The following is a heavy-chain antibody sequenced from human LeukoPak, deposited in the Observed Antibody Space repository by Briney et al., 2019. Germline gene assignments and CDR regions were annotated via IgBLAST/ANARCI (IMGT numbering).Heavy chain of an antibody. D-gene: IGHD3-9*01. J-gene: IGHJ5*02. CDR3: TAREDCTKAGYEWFDP. CDR2: IIPIVGTA. Sequence: SVTLSLTGAASTFTIGGITWIWQAPGHGLEWMGGIIPIVGTANYAQKFQGRVTITAHESTSTAYMEITSLRSEDTAVAEYTAREDCTKAGYEWFDPWGQGTLVTVSS. V-gene: IGHV1-69*01. CDR1: ASTFTIGG.